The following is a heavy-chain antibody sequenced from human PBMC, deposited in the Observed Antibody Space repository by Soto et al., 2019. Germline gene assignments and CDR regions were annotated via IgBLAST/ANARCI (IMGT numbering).Heavy chain of an antibody. D-gene: IGHD2-15*01. Sequence: GGSLRLSCAASGFTFNNYGVNWVRQAPGKGREWGAIISNDGSNKYYIESVRGRFTISRDNSKNMLFLQMNSLRVEDTAVYFCTKDGRFDSDGSLYYYYYGMDVWGQGTTVTVSS. V-gene: IGHV3-30*18. CDR2: ISNDGSNK. CDR3: TKDGRFDSDGSLYYYYYGMDV. J-gene: IGHJ6*02. CDR1: GFTFNNYG.